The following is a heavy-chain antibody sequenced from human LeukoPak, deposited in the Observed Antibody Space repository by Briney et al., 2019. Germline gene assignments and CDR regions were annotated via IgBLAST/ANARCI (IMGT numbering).Heavy chain of an antibody. CDR3: AKESKYSFGYCFDY. D-gene: IGHD5-18*01. Sequence: GGSLRLSCAASGFTFSSFPMSWVRQAPGKGLEWVSALSGDGGSTYYADSVKGRFIISRDNSKNTLYVQMNSLRAEDTAIYYCAKESKYSFGYCFDYWDQGILVTVSS. J-gene: IGHJ4*02. V-gene: IGHV3-23*01. CDR2: LSGDGGST. CDR1: GFTFSSFP.